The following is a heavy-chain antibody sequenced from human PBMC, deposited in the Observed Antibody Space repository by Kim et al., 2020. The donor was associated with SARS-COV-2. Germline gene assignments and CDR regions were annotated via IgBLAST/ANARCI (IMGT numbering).Heavy chain of an antibody. CDR2: IYYSGST. V-gene: IGHV4-39*01. CDR3: ARVGRHYGILAGGGY. Sequence: SETLSLTCTVSGGSISSSSYYWGWIRQPPGKGLEWIGSIYYSGSTYYNPSLKSRVTISVDTSKNQFSLQLSSVTAADTAVYYCARVGRHYGILAGGGYWGQGTLVTVSS. J-gene: IGHJ4*02. D-gene: IGHD3-9*01. CDR1: GGSISSSSYY.